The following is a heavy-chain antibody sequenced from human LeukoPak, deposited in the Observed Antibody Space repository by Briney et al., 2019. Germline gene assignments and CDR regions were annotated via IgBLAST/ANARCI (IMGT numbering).Heavy chain of an antibody. CDR3: ARVKTKYYYDSSGYAFDI. J-gene: IGHJ3*02. V-gene: IGHV1-18*01. Sequence: ASVKVSCKASGYTFTSYGISWVRQAPGQGLEWMGWISAYNGNTNYAQKLQGRVTMTTDTSTSTAYMELRSLRSDDTAVYYCARVKTKYYYDSSGYAFDIWGQGTMVTVSS. CDR1: GYTFTSYG. CDR2: ISAYNGNT. D-gene: IGHD3-22*01.